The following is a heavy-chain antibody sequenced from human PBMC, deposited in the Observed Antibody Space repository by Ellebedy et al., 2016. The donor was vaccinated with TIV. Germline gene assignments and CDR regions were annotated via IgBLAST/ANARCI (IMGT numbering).Heavy chain of an antibody. CDR2: IHHGGNT. J-gene: IGHJ4*02. V-gene: IGHV4-38-2*02. CDR1: GYSISSGYY. D-gene: IGHD1-26*01. Sequence: SETLSLXCSVSGYSISSGYYWGLIRQPPGKGLEWIGSIHHGGNTYYNPSLKSRVTISVDTSKNQFSLKLTSVTAADTAVYYCVGDYSDTPNYFDFWGQGILVTVSS. CDR3: VGDYSDTPNYFDF.